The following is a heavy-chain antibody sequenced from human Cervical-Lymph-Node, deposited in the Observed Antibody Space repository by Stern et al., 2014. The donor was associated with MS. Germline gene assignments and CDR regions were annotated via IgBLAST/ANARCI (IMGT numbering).Heavy chain of an antibody. CDR1: GILFSGAS. CDR2: IRSKTNAYTA. J-gene: IGHJ4*02. D-gene: IGHD3-10*01. CDR3: VSDGSGWRN. Sequence: EVQLVESGGGLVQPGGSLKLSCAASGILFSGASMHWVRQPSGKGLEGIGRIRSKTNAYTATYTASVKGRFTISRDDSKNTAYLQMNSLKTEDTAVYYCVSDGSGWRNWGQGTLVTVSS. V-gene: IGHV3-73*01.